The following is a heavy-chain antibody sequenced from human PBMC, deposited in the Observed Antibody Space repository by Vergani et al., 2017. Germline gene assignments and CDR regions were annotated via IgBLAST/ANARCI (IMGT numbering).Heavy chain of an antibody. Sequence: QLQLQESGPGLVKPSETLSLTCAVSGVSIKSRSYYWGWIRQSPGKGLEWIGSIYDNGNTYYNPSLKSRVAISVDTSKNQVSLKLTSVTAADTAVYYCARQKDYYMDVWGKGATVTVS. V-gene: IGHV4-39*01. CDR3: ARQKDYYMDV. CDR2: IYDNGNT. J-gene: IGHJ6*03. CDR1: GVSIKSRSYY.